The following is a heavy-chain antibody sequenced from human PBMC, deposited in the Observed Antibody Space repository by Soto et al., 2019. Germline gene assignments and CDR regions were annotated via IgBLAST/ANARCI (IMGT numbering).Heavy chain of an antibody. CDR3: ARFGSSSSGFNP. V-gene: IGHV1-3*01. D-gene: IGHD6-6*01. CDR2: INAGNGNT. CDR1: GYTFTSYA. J-gene: IGHJ5*02. Sequence: ASVKVSCKASGYTFTSYAMHWVRQAPGQRLEWMGWINAGNGNTKYSQKFQGRVTITRDTSASTAYMELSSLRSEDTAVYYCARFGSSSSGFNPWGQGTLVTVSS.